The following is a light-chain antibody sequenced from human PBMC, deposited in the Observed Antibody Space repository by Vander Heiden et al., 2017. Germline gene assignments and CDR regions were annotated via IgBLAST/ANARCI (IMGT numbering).Light chain of an antibody. Sequence: ALPQPASVSGAPGQPITISCTGTSSDVGVYNYVSWYPQHPVKAPKLMIYDVSHRPSGVSNPFSGSNSGNTASLTISGLQAEDAADYYFRSYTSSSTLWVFGGGTKLTVL. V-gene: IGLV2-14*01. CDR1: SSDVGVYNY. J-gene: IGLJ3*02. CDR3: RSYTSSSTLWV. CDR2: DVS.